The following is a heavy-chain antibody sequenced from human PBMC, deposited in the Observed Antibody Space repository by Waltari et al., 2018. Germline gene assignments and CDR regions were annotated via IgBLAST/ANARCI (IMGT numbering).Heavy chain of an antibody. CDR3: ASAPPHGTYIYGHRRLGVDY. J-gene: IGHJ4*02. V-gene: IGHV1-69*10. Sequence: QVQLVQSGAEVKKPGSSVKVSCKASRGTFNSYGINWVRQAPGQGREWMGGIIPIIDRTNYAQNFQGSVTNTADNFTTTAYMELSSLMSEDTAVYYCASAPPHGTYIYGHRRLGVDYWGQGTLVTVSS. CDR2: IIPIIDRT. D-gene: IGHD5-18*01. CDR1: RGTFNSYG.